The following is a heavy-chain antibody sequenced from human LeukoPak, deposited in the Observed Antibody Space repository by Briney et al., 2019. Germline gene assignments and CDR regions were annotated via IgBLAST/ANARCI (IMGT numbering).Heavy chain of an antibody. Sequence: GGSLRLSCAASGFTVSNYAMSWVRQAPGKGLEWVSAFSGSGGSTYYADSVKGRFTISRDNSKHTLYLQMNSLRAEDTAVYYCAKDVGYCSSTTCYKPFDYWGQGTLVTVSS. CDR3: AKDVGYCSSTTCYKPFDY. CDR1: GFTVSNYA. D-gene: IGHD2-2*02. CDR2: FSGSGGST. V-gene: IGHV3-23*01. J-gene: IGHJ4*02.